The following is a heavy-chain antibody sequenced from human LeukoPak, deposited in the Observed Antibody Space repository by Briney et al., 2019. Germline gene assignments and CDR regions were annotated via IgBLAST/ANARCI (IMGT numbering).Heavy chain of an antibody. CDR1: GGSFSGYY. V-gene: IGHV4-59*01. CDR2: IYYSGST. D-gene: IGHD3-10*01. J-gene: IGHJ5*02. CDR3: ARELTDHYYGSGSYAFDP. Sequence: SETLSLTCAVYGGSFSGYYWSWIRQPPGKGLEWIGYIYYSGSTNYNPSLKSRVTISVDTSKNQFSLKLSSVTAADTAVYYCARELTDHYYGSGSYAFDPWGQGTLVTVSS.